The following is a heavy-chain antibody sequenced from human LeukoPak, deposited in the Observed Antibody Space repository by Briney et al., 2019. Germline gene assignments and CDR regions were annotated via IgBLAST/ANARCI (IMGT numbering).Heavy chain of an antibody. J-gene: IGHJ6*03. CDR2: ITSSGTYI. CDR3: AGGSSSWYNDYYYYYYMDV. V-gene: IGHV3-21*04. Sequence: GGSLRLSCAASGFTFNNYNMNWVRQAPGKALEWVSSITSSGTYIFYADSVKGRFTISRDNSKNTLYLQMNSLRAEDTAVYYWAGGSSSWYNDYYYYYYMDVWGKGTTVTISS. D-gene: IGHD6-13*01. CDR1: GFTFNNYN.